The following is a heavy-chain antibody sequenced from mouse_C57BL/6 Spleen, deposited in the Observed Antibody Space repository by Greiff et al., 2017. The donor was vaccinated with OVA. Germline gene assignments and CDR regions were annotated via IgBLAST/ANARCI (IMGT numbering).Heavy chain of an antibody. Sequence: DVQLQESGGDLVKPGGSLKLSCAASGFTFSSYGMSWVRQTPDKRLEWVATISSGGSYTYYPDSVKGRFTISRDNAKNTLYLQMSSLKSEDTAMYYCARHDYDALAYWGQGTLVTVSA. V-gene: IGHV5-6*01. CDR1: GFTFSSYG. J-gene: IGHJ3*01. CDR2: ISSGGSYT. D-gene: IGHD2-3*01. CDR3: ARHDYDALAY.